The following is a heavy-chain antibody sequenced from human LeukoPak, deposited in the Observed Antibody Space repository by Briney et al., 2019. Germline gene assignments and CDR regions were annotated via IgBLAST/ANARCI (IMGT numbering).Heavy chain of an antibody. CDR1: GYTFTSYD. J-gene: IGHJ6*02. Sequence: GASVKVSCKASGYTFTSYDINWVRQATGQGLEWMGWMNPNSGNTGYAQKFQGRVTMTRNTSISTAYMELSSLRSEDTAVYYCARGTVYDILTGYSSYYYYYGIDVWGQGTTVTVSS. CDR3: ARGTVYDILTGYSSYYYYYGIDV. CDR2: MNPNSGNT. V-gene: IGHV1-8*01. D-gene: IGHD3-9*01.